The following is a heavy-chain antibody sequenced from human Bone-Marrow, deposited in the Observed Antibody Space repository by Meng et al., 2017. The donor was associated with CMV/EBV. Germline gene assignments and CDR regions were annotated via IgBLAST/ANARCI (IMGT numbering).Heavy chain of an antibody. CDR2: ISSSSYI. V-gene: IGHV3-21*01. D-gene: IGHD6-19*01. CDR1: GFTFSSYS. Sequence: GESLKISCAASGFTFSSYSMNWVRQAPGKGLEWVSSISSSSYIYYADSVKGRFTISRDNAKNSLYLQMNSLRAEDTAVYYCARDAYEQWTYTLYGMDVWGQGTTVTVSS. J-gene: IGHJ6*02. CDR3: ARDAYEQWTYTLYGMDV.